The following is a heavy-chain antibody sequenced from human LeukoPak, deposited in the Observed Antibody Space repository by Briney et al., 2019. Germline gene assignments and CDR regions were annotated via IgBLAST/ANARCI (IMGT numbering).Heavy chain of an antibody. CDR3: ARFHDAFDI. D-gene: IGHD2-21*01. Sequence: GGSLRLSCAASGFTFDDYAMHWVRQAPGKGLEWVAFIRYDGSNKYYADSVKGRFTISRDNSKNTLYLQMNSLRAEDTAVYYCARFHDAFDIWGQGTMVTVSS. CDR2: IRYDGSNK. V-gene: IGHV3-30*02. J-gene: IGHJ3*02. CDR1: GFTFDDYA.